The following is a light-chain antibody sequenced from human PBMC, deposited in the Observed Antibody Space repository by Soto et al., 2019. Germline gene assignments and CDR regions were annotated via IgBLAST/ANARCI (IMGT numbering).Light chain of an antibody. CDR3: QQYDNLPLT. CDR2: HAS. V-gene: IGKV1-33*01. J-gene: IGKJ4*01. Sequence: IQMTQSPSSLSASVGDRLTITCQASQDISNYLSWYQQKPGKAPKVLIYHASNLETGVPSRFSGSGSGTHFTFTISSLQPEDIAAYYCQQYDNLPLTFGGGTKVEIK. CDR1: QDISNY.